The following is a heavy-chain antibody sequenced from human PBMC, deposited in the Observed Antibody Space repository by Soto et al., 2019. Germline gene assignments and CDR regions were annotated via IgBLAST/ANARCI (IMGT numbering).Heavy chain of an antibody. D-gene: IGHD3-9*01. V-gene: IGHV1-69*13. Sequence: GASVKVSCKASGGTFSSYAISWVRQAPGQGLEWMGGIIPIFGTANYAQKFQGRVTITADESTSTAYMELSSLRSEDTAVYYCARNEFGILTGYYNWFDTWGQGTLVTVS. J-gene: IGHJ5*02. CDR3: ARNEFGILTGYYNWFDT. CDR1: GGTFSSYA. CDR2: IIPIFGTA.